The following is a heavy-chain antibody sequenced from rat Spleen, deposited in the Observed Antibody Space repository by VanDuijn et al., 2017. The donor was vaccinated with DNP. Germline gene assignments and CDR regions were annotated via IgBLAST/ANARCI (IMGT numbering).Heavy chain of an antibody. D-gene: IGHD1-11*01. CDR2: ISASGGST. CDR3: TTDFERGY. Sequence: EVQLVESGGGLVQPGRSLKLSCAASGFTFSYYGMAWVRQAPKKGLEWVASISASGGSTSYRDSVKGRFTISRDNAKGILYLQMDSLRSEDTATFYCTTDFERGYWGQGVMVTVSS. V-gene: IGHV5-27*01. J-gene: IGHJ2*01. CDR1: GFTFSYYG.